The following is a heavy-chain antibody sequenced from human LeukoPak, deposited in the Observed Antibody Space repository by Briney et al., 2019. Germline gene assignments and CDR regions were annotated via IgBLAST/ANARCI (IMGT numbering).Heavy chain of an antibody. D-gene: IGHD3-10*01. Sequence: PGGSLRLSCAASGFTVSSNYMNWVRQAPGKGLEWVAVISDDGSNKYYADSVKGRFTISRDNSKNTLYLQMNSLRAEDTAVYFCAKDMGSGSYYNGGGDYWGQGTLVTVSS. CDR1: GFTVSSNY. CDR3: AKDMGSGSYYNGGGDY. CDR2: ISDDGSNK. J-gene: IGHJ4*02. V-gene: IGHV3-30*18.